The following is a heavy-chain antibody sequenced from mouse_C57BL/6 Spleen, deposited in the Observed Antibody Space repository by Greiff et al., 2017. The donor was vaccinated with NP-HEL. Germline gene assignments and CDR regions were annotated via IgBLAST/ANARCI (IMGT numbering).Heavy chain of an antibody. CDR3: ARWTAISGYFDV. V-gene: IGHV1-4*01. CDR2: INPSSGYT. D-gene: IGHD3-3*01. Sequence: VQLQQSGAELARPGASVKMSCKASGYTFTSYTMHWVKQRPGQGLEWIGYINPSSGYTKYNQKSKDKATLTADKSSSTAYMKLSSLTSEESAVYYCARWTAISGYFDVWGTGTTVTVSS. J-gene: IGHJ1*03. CDR1: GYTFTSYT.